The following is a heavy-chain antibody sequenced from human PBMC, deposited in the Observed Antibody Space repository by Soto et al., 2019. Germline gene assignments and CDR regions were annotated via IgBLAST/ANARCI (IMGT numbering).Heavy chain of an antibody. J-gene: IGHJ6*02. CDR1: GGSISSSNW. V-gene: IGHV4-4*02. CDR3: ARVSGSYYYGMDV. CDR2: IYHSGST. Sequence: QVQLQESGPGLVKPSGTLSLTCAVSGGSISSSNWWSWVRQPPGKGLEWIGEIYHSGSTNYNPSLKSRVPIAVDKSKNQVSLKLSSVTAAGTAVYYCARVSGSYYYGMDVWGQGTTVTVSS.